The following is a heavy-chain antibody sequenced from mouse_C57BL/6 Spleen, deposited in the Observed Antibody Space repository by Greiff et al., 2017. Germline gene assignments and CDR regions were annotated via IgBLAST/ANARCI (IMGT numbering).Heavy chain of an antibody. D-gene: IGHD2-3*01. CDR3: ARRDDGYYDYYAMDY. V-gene: IGHV1-52*01. CDR2: IDPSDSET. CDR1: GYTFTSYW. Sequence: QVQLQQPGAELVRPGSSVKLSCKASGYTFTSYWLHWVKQRPIQGLEWIGNIDPSDSETHYNQKFKDKATLTVDKSSSTAYMQLSSLTSEDSAVYYWARRDDGYYDYYAMDYWGQGTSVTVSS. J-gene: IGHJ4*01.